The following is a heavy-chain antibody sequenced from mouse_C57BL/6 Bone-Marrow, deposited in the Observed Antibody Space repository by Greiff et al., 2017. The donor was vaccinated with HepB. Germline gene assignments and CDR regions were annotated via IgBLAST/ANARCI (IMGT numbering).Heavy chain of an antibody. V-gene: IGHV1-5*01. CDR2: IYPGNSDT. J-gene: IGHJ2*01. CDR3: SVLLLRYFDY. Sequence: EVQLQQSGTVLARPGASVKMSCKTSGYTFTSYWMHWVKQRPGQGLEWIGAIYPGNSDTSYNQKFKGKAKLTAVTSASTAYMELRSLTNEDSAVYYCSVLLLRYFDYWGQGTTLTVSS. D-gene: IGHD1-1*01. CDR1: GYTFTSYW.